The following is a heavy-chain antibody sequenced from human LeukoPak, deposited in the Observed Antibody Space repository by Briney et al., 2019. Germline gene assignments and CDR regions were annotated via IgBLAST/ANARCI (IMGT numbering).Heavy chain of an antibody. D-gene: IGHD3-10*01. CDR3: ARVYGSGSYYHDLGY. J-gene: IGHJ4*02. CDR2: ISASGGST. Sequence: QPGGSLRLSCAASGFTFNTYAMTWVRQAPGKGLEWVSSISASGGSTYYADSVKGRFTISRDNAKNTLYLQMNSLRAEDTAVYYCARVYGSGSYYHDLGYWGQGTPVTVSS. V-gene: IGHV3-23*01. CDR1: GFTFNTYA.